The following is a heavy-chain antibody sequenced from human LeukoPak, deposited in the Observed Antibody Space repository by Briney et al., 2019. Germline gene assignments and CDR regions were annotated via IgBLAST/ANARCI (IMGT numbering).Heavy chain of an antibody. J-gene: IGHJ4*02. CDR3: ARQDGYYYGSGSYFDY. Sequence: SETLSLTCTVSGGSISSYYWSWIRQPPGKGLEWIGYIYYSGSTNYNPSLKSRVTISVDTSKNQFSLKLSSVTAADTAVYYCARQDGYYYGSGSYFDYWGQGTLVTVSS. CDR2: IYYSGST. V-gene: IGHV4-59*01. D-gene: IGHD3-10*01. CDR1: GGSISSYY.